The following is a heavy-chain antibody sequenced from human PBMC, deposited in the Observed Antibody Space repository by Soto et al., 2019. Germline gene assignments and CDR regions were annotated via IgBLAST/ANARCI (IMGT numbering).Heavy chain of an antibody. V-gene: IGHV4-39*01. CDR1: GGFMSTTSYY. CDR2: IFYNGRA. J-gene: IGHJ4*02. CDR3: ARAIRGFSQGFGY. Sequence: SETLSLTCNVSGGFMSTTSYYWGWIRQPPGKGLEYIGSIFYNGRAHYNPSLKSRVTISVDTSKNQFSLRLSHVTAADTAVYYCARAIRGFSQGFGYWGQGALVTVSS. D-gene: IGHD5-12*01.